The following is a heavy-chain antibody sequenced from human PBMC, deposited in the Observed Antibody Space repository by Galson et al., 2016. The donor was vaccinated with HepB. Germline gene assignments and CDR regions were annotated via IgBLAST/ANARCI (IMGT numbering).Heavy chain of an antibody. Sequence: SETLSLTCTVSGGSISTYYWSWIRQPPGKGLEWIGYIYYSGSTKYKSSLKSRVTISVDTSKNQFSLNLSSVTAADTAVYYCARGGCSGTSCYMGPGPYYYYGRDVWGQGTTVTVSS. CDR1: GGSISTYY. V-gene: IGHV4-59*01. D-gene: IGHD2-2*02. CDR3: ARGGCSGTSCYMGPGPYYYYGRDV. J-gene: IGHJ6*02. CDR2: IYYSGST.